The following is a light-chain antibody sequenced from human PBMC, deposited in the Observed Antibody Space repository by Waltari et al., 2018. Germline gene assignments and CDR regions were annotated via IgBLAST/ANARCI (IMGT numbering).Light chain of an antibody. CDR3: QSYDITLGVV. Sequence: QSVLTKPPSVSGAPGQRVTIACTRSNSNMGGGSEEPWYQQLPGPVPKLLIYGNSHRPSGVPDRVSASKSGTSASLAITGLQGDDEADYYCQSYDITLGVVFGGGTKLIVL. J-gene: IGLJ2*01. CDR2: GNS. CDR1: NSNMGGGSE. V-gene: IGLV1-40*01.